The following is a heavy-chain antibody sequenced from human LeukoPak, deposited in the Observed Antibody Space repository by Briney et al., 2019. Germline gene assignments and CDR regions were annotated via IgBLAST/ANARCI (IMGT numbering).Heavy chain of an antibody. Sequence: PGGSLRLSCAASGFTFDDYAMHWVRQAPGKGLEWVSGISWNSGSIGYADSVKGRFTTSRDNAKNSLYLQMNSLRAEDTALYYCAKDFDYYDSSGYSHWGQGTLVTVSS. J-gene: IGHJ4*02. CDR3: AKDFDYYDSSGYSH. D-gene: IGHD3-22*01. CDR1: GFTFDDYA. V-gene: IGHV3-9*01. CDR2: ISWNSGSI.